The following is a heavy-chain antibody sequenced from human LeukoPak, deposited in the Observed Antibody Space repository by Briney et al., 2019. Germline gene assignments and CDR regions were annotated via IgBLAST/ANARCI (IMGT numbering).Heavy chain of an antibody. D-gene: IGHD6-13*01. CDR1: GITFRNYW. Sequence: GGSLRLSCVASGITFRNYWMSWIRQAPGKGLEWVARIKSKDDGETIDYNAPVKGRFTISRDDSKNTLYLEMNSLKNEDTAMYYCTVRSSIWSQGTLVTVSP. CDR2: IKSKDDGETI. CDR3: TVRSSI. J-gene: IGHJ4*02. V-gene: IGHV3-15*01.